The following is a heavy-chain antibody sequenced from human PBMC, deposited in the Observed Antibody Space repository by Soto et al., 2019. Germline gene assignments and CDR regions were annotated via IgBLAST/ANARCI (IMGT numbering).Heavy chain of an antibody. V-gene: IGHV1-18*01. D-gene: IGHD1-1*01. CDR3: ARARYGDY. J-gene: IGHJ4*02. CDR1: GYAFTTYG. CDR2: ISAHNGNT. Sequence: QVHLVQSGAEVKKPGASVKVSCKGSGYAFTTYGITWVRQAPGQGLEWMGWISAHNGNTNYAQKLQGSVTVTRDTSTSTAYMELRSLRSDDTAVYYCARARYGDYWGQGALVTVSS.